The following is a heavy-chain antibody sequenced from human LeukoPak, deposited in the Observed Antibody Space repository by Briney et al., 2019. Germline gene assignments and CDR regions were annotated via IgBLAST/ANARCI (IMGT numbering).Heavy chain of an antibody. Sequence: GGSLRLSCVPSGFTLTIFWMSAGSQAPGKGLEWVANIKQDGSEEHYVDSVKGRFTISRDNAKNSLHLQMNSLRAEETAVYYCARDRYFQYWGQGTLVIVSS. CDR1: GFTLTIFW. CDR3: ARDRYFQY. CDR2: IKQDGSEE. D-gene: IGHD1-14*01. V-gene: IGHV3-7*01. J-gene: IGHJ1*01.